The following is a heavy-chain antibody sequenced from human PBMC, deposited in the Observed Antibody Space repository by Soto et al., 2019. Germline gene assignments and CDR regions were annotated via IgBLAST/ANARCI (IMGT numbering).Heavy chain of an antibody. J-gene: IGHJ6*02. V-gene: IGHV3-30*18. Sequence: GGSLRLSCAASGFTFSSYGMHWVRQAPGKGLEWVAVISYDGSNKYYADSVKGRFTISRDNSKNTLYLQMNSLRAEDTAVYYCAKGSAGGPDYDSYGMDVWGQGTTVTVSS. D-gene: IGHD3-3*01. CDR3: AKGSAGGPDYDSYGMDV. CDR2: ISYDGSNK. CDR1: GFTFSSYG.